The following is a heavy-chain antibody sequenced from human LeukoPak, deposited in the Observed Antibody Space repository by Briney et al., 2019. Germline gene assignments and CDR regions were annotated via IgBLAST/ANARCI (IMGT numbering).Heavy chain of an antibody. V-gene: IGHV1-8*03. CDR1: GYSFTRFD. Sequence: ASVKVSCKASGYSFTRFDINWVRQATGQGLEWMGWMNPNIGNTGYAQKFQGRVTITRNTSISTAYMELSSLSSEDTAVYYCARGRRAAFDPWGQGTLVTVSS. CDR3: ARGRRAAFDP. CDR2: MNPNIGNT. D-gene: IGHD6-25*01. J-gene: IGHJ5*02.